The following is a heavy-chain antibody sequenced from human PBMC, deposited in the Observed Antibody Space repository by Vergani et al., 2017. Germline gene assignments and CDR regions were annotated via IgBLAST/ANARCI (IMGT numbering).Heavy chain of an antibody. CDR3: ARDSSSRGHYLVGPLDS. J-gene: IGHJ4*02. D-gene: IGHD6-6*01. V-gene: IGHV3-33*01. Sequence: QVQLVESGGSVVQPGTSLRLSCGASGSTFSRHGMHWVRQAPGKGLEWVAVIWNDGSNKYYVESVKGRFTISRDNSENTLYLQMNSLRAEDTGVYYCARDSSSRGHYLVGPLDSWGLGTLVTVSS. CDR2: IWNDGSNK. CDR1: GSTFSRHG.